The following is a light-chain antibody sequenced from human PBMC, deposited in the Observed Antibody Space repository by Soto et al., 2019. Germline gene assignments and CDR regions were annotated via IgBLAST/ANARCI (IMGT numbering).Light chain of an antibody. Sequence: QPVLTQPPSVSGAPGQRVTISCTGTNSNLGAGFDVHWYQQLPGTAPKLLIYGNTNRPSGVPDRFSGSKSGTSASLAITGLQAEDEADYYCQSYDSRVSAFCVFGTGTKVTVL. CDR1: NSNLGAGFD. J-gene: IGLJ1*01. CDR2: GNT. V-gene: IGLV1-40*01. CDR3: QSYDSRVSAFCV.